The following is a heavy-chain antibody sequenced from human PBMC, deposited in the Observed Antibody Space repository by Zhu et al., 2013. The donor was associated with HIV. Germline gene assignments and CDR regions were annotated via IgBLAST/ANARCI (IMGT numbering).Heavy chain of an antibody. CDR3: ARIRKNWFDP. Sequence: QVQLQESGPGLVKPSETLSLTCTVSGGSVSSGSYYWSWIRQPPGKGLEWIGYIYYSGSTNYNPSLKSRVTISVDTSKNQFSLKLSSVTAADTAVYYCARIRKNWFDPWGQGTLVTVSS. J-gene: IGHJ5*02. CDR1: GGSVSSGSYY. V-gene: IGHV4-61*01. CDR2: IYYSGST.